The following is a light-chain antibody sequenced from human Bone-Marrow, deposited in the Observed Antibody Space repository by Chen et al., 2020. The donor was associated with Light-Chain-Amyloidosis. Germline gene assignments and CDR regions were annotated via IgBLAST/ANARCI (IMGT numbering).Light chain of an antibody. Sequence: QPLLPPPPSVSGAPGQRVTISCTGSSSNIGAYYDVHWYQQLPETAPKLLIYGNNNRPSGVPDRFSGSKSGTSASLAITGLQAEDEADYYCQAYDSSLSGYVFGTGTKVNVL. J-gene: IGLJ1*01. CDR1: SSNIGAYYD. CDR3: QAYDSSLSGYV. CDR2: GNN. V-gene: IGLV1-40*01.